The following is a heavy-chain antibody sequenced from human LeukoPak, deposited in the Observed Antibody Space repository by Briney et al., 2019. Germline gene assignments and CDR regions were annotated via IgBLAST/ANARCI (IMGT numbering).Heavy chain of an antibody. V-gene: IGHV3-30*18. D-gene: IGHD3-16*01. Sequence: GGSLRLSCAASGFTFSSFGMHWVRQAPGKGLEWVAGISYDGSSKYYADSVKGRFTISRDNSKSTLYLQMNSLRAEDTAVYSCAKDIRGDTGLGSMDVWDKGTTVTVSS. CDR1: GFTFSSFG. CDR2: ISYDGSSK. J-gene: IGHJ6*03. CDR3: AKDIRGDTGLGSMDV.